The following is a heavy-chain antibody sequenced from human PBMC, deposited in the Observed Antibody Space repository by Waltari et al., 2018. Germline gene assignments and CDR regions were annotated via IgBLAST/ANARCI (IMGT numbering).Heavy chain of an antibody. D-gene: IGHD1-7*01. CDR3: ARTTTFKSLDY. V-gene: IGHV1-69-2*01. CDR1: GYTFTEYY. Sequence: EVQLVQSGAEVKKPGATVKTSCKASGYTFTEYYMHWVQQAPGKGLEWVGRIDPELGETKYAEKFQGRATITADTSIDTAYMELSSLRSDDTAIFYCARTTTFKSLDYWGQGTLVTVSS. CDR2: IDPELGET. J-gene: IGHJ4*02.